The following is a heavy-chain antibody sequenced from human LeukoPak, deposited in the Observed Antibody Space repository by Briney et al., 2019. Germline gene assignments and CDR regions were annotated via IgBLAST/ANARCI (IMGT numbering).Heavy chain of an antibody. J-gene: IGHJ4*02. CDR1: GGSFSAYY. CDR2: INHSGST. D-gene: IGHD6-13*01. CDR3: ASSERSGIYFDY. Sequence: PSQTLSLTCAVYGGSFSAYYWSWIRQPPGKGREWIVEINHSGSTNYNTSLRSRATISVDTSRNQFSLKVSSVTAAVTAVYYYASSERSGIYFDYWGQGTLVTVSS. V-gene: IGHV4-34*01.